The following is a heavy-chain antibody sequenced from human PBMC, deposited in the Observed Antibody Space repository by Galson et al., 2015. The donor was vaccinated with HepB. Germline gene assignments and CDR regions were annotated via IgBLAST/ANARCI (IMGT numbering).Heavy chain of an antibody. CDR1: GYTFTSYY. V-gene: IGHV1-46*01. CDR3: AREWPGPIAAAGMAGFDP. Sequence: SVKVSCKASGYTFTSYYMHWVRQAPGQGLEWMGIINPSGGSTSYAQKFQGRVTMTRDTSTSTVYMELSSLRSEDTAVYYCAREWPGPIAAAGMAGFDPWGQGTLVTVSS. CDR2: INPSGGST. J-gene: IGHJ5*02. D-gene: IGHD6-13*01.